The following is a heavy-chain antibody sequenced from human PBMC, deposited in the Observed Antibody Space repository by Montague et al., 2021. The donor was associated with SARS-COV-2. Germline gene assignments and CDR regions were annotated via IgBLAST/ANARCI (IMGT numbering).Heavy chain of an antibody. J-gene: IGHJ5*02. CDR2: IYYSGST. CDR1: GGSISSSSNY. V-gene: IGHV4-39*01. CDR3: ARLVWFGELSSESWFDP. Sequence: SETLSLTCTVSGGSISSSSNYWGWIRQPPGKGLEWIGSIYYSGSTYYXXXLKSRVTISVDTSKNQLSLKLNSVTAADTAVYYCARLVWFGELSSESWFDPWGQGTLVTVSS. D-gene: IGHD3-10*01.